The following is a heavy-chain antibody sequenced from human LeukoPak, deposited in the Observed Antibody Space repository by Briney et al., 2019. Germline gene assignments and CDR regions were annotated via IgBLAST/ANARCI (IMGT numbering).Heavy chain of an antibody. J-gene: IGHJ4*02. CDR2: ISSSSSYI. CDR1: GFTFSSYS. V-gene: IGHV3-21*01. CDR3: ARDGYNWNDDGY. D-gene: IGHD1-1*01. Sequence: GGSLRLSCAASGFTFSSYSMNWVRQAPGKGLEWVSSISSSSSYIYYADSVKGRFTISRDNAKNSLYLQMNSLRAEDTAVYYCARDGYNWNDDGYWGQGTLVTVSS.